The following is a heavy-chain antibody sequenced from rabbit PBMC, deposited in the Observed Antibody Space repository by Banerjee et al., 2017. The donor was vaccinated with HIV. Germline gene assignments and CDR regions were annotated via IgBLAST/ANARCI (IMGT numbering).Heavy chain of an antibody. CDR3: ARKGDRLNDYDDYNL. V-gene: IGHV1S40*01. Sequence: QSLEESGGDLVKPGASLTLTCTASGFDFSSGYDICWVRQAPGKGLEWIGCIDTGSHRAYYADWAKGRFTISKTSSTTVTLQMTSLTVADTATYFCARKGDRLNDYDDYNLWGPGTLVTVS. CDR1: GFDFSSGYD. J-gene: IGHJ4*01. D-gene: IGHD2-1*01. CDR2: IDTGSHRA.